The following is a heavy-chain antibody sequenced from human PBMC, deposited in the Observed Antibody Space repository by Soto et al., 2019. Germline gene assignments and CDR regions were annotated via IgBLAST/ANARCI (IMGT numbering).Heavy chain of an antibody. CDR3: ASCLEREHGDDI. CDR1: GLTVRGKKY. CDR2: LYDVDGT. Sequence: DVQLVASGGGLIQPGGSLRLSCAALGLTVRGKKYITWVRQAPGKGLEWVAALYDVDGTYYADSAKGRFTISRDNSNNIIYLQMNSLGPDDTAVYYCASCLEREHGDDIWGLGTMVTVSS. J-gene: IGHJ3*02. V-gene: IGHV3-53*01. D-gene: IGHD1-1*01.